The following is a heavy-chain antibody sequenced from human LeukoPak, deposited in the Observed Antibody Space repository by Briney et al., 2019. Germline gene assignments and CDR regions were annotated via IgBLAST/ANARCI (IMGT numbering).Heavy chain of an antibody. CDR1: GGSFSGYY. D-gene: IGHD1-26*01. V-gene: IGHV4-34*01. J-gene: IGHJ5*02. CDR2: IYHSGST. Sequence: SETLSLTCAVYGGSFSGYYWSWIRQPPGKGLEWIGEIYHSGSTNYNPSLKSRVTISVEKSKNQFSLKVNSVTAADTAVYYCARNPRSYLVGAVPATFDPWGRGTLVTVSS. CDR3: ARNPRSYLVGAVPATFDP.